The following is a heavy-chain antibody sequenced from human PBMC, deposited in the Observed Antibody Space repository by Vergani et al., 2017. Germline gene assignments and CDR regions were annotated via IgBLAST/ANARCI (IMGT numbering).Heavy chain of an antibody. V-gene: IGHV4-59*01. CDR3: ARISYDYGWGSYRPYYYYYMDV. D-gene: IGHD3-16*02. J-gene: IGHJ6*03. Sequence: QVQLQESGPGLVKPSETLSLTCTVSGGSISSYYWSWIRQPPGKGLEWIGYIYYSGSTNYNPSLKSRVTISVDTSKNQFSLKLSSVTAADTAVYYCARISYDYGWGSYRPYYYYYMDVWGKGTTVTVSS. CDR1: GGSISSYY. CDR2: IYYSGST.